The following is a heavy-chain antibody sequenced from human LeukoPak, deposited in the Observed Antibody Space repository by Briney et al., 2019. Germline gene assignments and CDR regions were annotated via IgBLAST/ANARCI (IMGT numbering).Heavy chain of an antibody. CDR3: ARQTGSGLFILP. CDR1: GGSISSGLYY. Sequence: PSETLSLTCTVSGGSISSGLYYWSWIRQPAGKGLEWIGRIHTSGSSNYNPSLKSRVTISVDTSQNQFSLKLSSGTAADTAVYYCARQTGSGLFILPGGQGTLVTVSS. D-gene: IGHD3/OR15-3a*01. J-gene: IGHJ4*02. CDR2: IHTSGSS. V-gene: IGHV4-61*02.